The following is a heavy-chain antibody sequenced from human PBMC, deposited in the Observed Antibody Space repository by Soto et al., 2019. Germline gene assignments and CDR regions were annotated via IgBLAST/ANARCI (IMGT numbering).Heavy chain of an antibody. D-gene: IGHD6-13*01. J-gene: IGHJ6*02. V-gene: IGHV1-18*01. CDR1: GYTFTSYG. Sequence: QVPLVQSGAEVKKPGASVKVSCKASGYTFTSYGISWVRQAPGQGLEWMGWISAYNGNTNYAQKLQGRVTMTTDTSTSTAYMELRSLRSDDTAVYYCARIAAAGTLRDYYYYYGMDVWGQGTTVTVSS. CDR2: ISAYNGNT. CDR3: ARIAAAGTLRDYYYYYGMDV.